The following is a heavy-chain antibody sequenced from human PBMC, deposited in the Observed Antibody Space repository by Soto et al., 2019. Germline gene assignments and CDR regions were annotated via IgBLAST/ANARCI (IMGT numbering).Heavy chain of an antibody. J-gene: IGHJ6*02. CDR2: SYTSGTT. V-gene: IGHV4-4*07. Sequence: SETLSLTCTVSGGSITSNYWTWIRRTAGKGFEWIARSYTSGTTDYNPSLKGRLSMSLHPSKNQFSLKLSSVTAADTAVYYCARLPGRTTFGYYYGMDVWGQGTTVTVSS. CDR1: GGSITSNY. D-gene: IGHD1-1*01. CDR3: ARLPGRTTFGYYYGMDV.